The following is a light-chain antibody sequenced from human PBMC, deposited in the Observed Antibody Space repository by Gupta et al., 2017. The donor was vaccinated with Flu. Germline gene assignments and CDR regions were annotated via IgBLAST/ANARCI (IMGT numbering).Light chain of an antibody. CDR1: TSVVGGYNS. V-gene: IGLV2-14*01. Sequence: QSALPHLPPASGSPGRSFTISCTGTTSVVGGYNSVSWYQQRPGTAPKLMIYDVSNRPSGISNRFSCSNSGDTASLTISGLQAEDEADYYCSSYTSGSTLVVAFGGGTKLTVL. J-gene: IGLJ2*01. CDR2: DVS. CDR3: SSYTSGSTLVVA.